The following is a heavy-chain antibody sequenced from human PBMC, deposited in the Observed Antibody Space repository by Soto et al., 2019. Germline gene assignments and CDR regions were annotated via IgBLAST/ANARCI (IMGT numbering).Heavy chain of an antibody. CDR2: ISSSGSTI. V-gene: IGHV3-48*03. CDR3: ARGTGYYYGMDV. CDR1: GFTFSSYE. J-gene: IGHJ6*02. Sequence: PGGSLRLSCAASGFTFSSYEMNWVRQAPGKGLEWVSYISSSGSTISYADSVKGRFTMSRDNAKNSLTLQMNSLRVEDTAVYYCARGTGYYYGMDVWGQGTTVTVSS.